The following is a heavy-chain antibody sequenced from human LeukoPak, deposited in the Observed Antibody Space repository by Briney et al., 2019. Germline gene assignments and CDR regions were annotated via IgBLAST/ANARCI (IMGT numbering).Heavy chain of an antibody. CDR3: TRAPPGMTMMTDY. V-gene: IGHV1-18*01. CDR2: VSTNDGNT. J-gene: IGHJ4*01. D-gene: IGHD3-22*01. CDR1: GYTFTNYH. Sequence: GASVKVSCKASGYTFTNYHIAWVRQAPGQGLEWMGWVSTNDGNTVYAQRLQGRVTMTTGTSTSVAYMELRSLTSDDTAVYYCTRAPPGMTMMTDYWGQGTLVTVSS.